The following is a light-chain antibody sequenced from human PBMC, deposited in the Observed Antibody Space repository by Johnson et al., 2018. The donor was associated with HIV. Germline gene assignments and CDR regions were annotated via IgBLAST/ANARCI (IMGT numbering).Light chain of an antibody. J-gene: IGLJ1*01. CDR1: SSNIGNNY. CDR2: DNN. V-gene: IGLV1-51*01. CDR3: GTWDSSLSAYV. Sequence: QSVLTQPPSVSAAPGQKVTISCSGSSSNIGNNYVSWYQQLPGTAPKLLIYDNNKRPSGIPDRFSGSKSGTSATLGITGLQTWDAADYYCGTWDSSLSAYVFGTGTKVTVL.